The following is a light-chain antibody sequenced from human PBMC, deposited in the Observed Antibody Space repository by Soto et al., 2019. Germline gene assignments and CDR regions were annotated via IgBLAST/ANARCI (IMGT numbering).Light chain of an antibody. V-gene: IGKV1-5*01. CDR3: QQYNSYPCT. J-gene: IGKJ1*01. CDR1: QSISSW. CDR2: DAS. Sequence: DIQMTQSPSTLSASVGDRVTITCRASQSISSWLAWYQQKPGKAPKLLIYDASSLESGVPSRFSGSGSATEFTLTISSLQPDDFATYYCQQYNSYPCTFGQGTKVEIK.